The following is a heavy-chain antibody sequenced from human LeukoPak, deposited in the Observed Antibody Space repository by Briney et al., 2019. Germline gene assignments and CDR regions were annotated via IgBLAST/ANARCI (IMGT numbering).Heavy chain of an antibody. CDR3: AKGTMIVVVTNLFDY. CDR1: GFTFSSYA. Sequence: GGSLRLSCAASGFTFSSYAMSWVRQAPGKGLEWVSAISGSGGSTYYADSVKGRLTISRDNSKNTLYLQMNSLRAEDTAVYYCAKGTMIVVVTNLFDYWGQGTLVTVSS. CDR2: ISGSGGST. D-gene: IGHD3-22*01. J-gene: IGHJ4*02. V-gene: IGHV3-23*01.